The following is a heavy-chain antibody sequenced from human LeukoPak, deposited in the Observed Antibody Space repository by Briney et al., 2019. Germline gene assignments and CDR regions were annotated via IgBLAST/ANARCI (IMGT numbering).Heavy chain of an antibody. Sequence: GGSLRLSCAASGFTFDDYAMHWVRQAPGKGLEWVSGISWNSGSIGYADSVKGRFTISRDNAKNSLYLKMNSLRAEDMALYYCAKDQGWELRGPFDYWGQGTLVTVSS. V-gene: IGHV3-9*03. CDR1: GFTFDDYA. D-gene: IGHD1-26*01. CDR3: AKDQGWELRGPFDY. J-gene: IGHJ4*02. CDR2: ISWNSGSI.